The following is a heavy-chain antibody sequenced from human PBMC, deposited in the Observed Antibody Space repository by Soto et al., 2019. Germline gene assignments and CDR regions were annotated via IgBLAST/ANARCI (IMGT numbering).Heavy chain of an antibody. CDR2: ISYDGSNK. CDR1: GFTFSSYC. V-gene: IGHV3-30*18. CDR3: AKDVGPGYCSGGSCYPEYFQH. J-gene: IGHJ1*01. Sequence: GGSLRLSCAASGFTFSSYCMHWVRQATGKGLEWVAVISYDGSNKYYADSVKGRFTISRDNSKNTLYLQMNSLRAEDTAVYYCAKDVGPGYCSGGSCYPEYFQHWGQGTLVTVSS. D-gene: IGHD2-15*01.